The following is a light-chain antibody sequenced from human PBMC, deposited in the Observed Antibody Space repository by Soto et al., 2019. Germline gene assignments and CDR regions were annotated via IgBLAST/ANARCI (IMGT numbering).Light chain of an antibody. V-gene: IGKV3D-15*01. CDR3: QRYNNWPLT. CDR2: DAS. CDR1: QNLNIY. Sequence: EIVLTQSPATLSLSPGERAALSCRASQNLNIYLAWYQQKPGQAPRLLISDASNRATGIPARFSGSRSGTEFTLTINSLQSEDFAVYYCQRYNNWPLTFGGGTKV. J-gene: IGKJ4*01.